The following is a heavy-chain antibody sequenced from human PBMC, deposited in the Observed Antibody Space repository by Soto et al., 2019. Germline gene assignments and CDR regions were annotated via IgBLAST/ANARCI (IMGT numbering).Heavy chain of an antibody. CDR2: ISYDGSNK. D-gene: IGHD3-22*01. V-gene: IGHV3-30*18. CDR1: GFTFSSYG. Sequence: PGGSLRLSCAASGFTFSSYGMHWVRQAPGKGLEWVAVISYDGSNKYYADSVKGRFTISRDNSKNTLYLQMNSLRAEDTAVYYCAKDTSYYYDSSGSSTPPSVYWGQGTLVTVSS. CDR3: AKDTSYYYDSSGSSTPPSVY. J-gene: IGHJ4*02.